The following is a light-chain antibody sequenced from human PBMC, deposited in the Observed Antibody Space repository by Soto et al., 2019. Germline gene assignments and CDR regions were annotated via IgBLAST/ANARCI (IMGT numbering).Light chain of an antibody. CDR2: EVS. CDR1: QSLVFSDGVTY. J-gene: IGKJ1*01. CDR3: VQGSQWPST. V-gene: IGKV2-30*01. Sequence: DIVMTQAPLSLPVTLGQTASISCRSRQSLVFSDGVTYLNWFQQRQGHSPRRLFYEVSKRHIGGPDRFSTSGSGTDFTLKISRVEAEDVGIYYCVQGSQWPSTFGQGTKVEIK.